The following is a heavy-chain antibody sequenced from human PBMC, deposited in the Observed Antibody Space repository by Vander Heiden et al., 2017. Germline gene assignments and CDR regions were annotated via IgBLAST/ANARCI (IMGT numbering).Heavy chain of an antibody. Sequence: EVQLLESGGGSVQPGGSLRLSCSASGITFSSYAMSWVRQAPGKGLEWVSAISGSGGSTYYADSVKGRFTISRDNSKNTLYLQMNSLRAEDTAVYYCAKVLHRLYWYFQHWGQGTLVTVSS. CDR2: ISGSGGST. J-gene: IGHJ1*01. D-gene: IGHD2-2*02. V-gene: IGHV3-23*01. CDR3: AKVLHRLYWYFQH. CDR1: GITFSSYA.